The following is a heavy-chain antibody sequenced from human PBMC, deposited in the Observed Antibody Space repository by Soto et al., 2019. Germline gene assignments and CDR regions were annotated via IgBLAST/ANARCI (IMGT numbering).Heavy chain of an antibody. Sequence: QVQLVESGGGVVQPGRSLRLSCAASGFTFSTFPMHWVRQAPGKGLEWVAFISYDGTTKYYGDSVKGRFTISRDNSQNTLFLQMNSLRPEDTAVYYCARYLGDGVAASLFGYWGQGTLVTVSS. D-gene: IGHD6-13*01. CDR2: ISYDGTTK. V-gene: IGHV3-30-3*01. CDR3: ARYLGDGVAASLFGY. J-gene: IGHJ4*02. CDR1: GFTFSTFP.